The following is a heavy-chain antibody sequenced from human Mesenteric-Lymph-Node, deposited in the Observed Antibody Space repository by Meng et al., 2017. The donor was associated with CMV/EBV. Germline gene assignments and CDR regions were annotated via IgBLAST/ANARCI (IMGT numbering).Heavy chain of an antibody. J-gene: IGHJ4*02. CDR2: IFDSGNT. D-gene: IGHD1-20*01. CDR3: ARGTVTGTLRTFDY. Sequence: SETLSLTCTVSGASISGYYWSWIRQPPGKGLEWIGYIFDSGNTNYNPSLKSRVSMSLDTTKRQFSLKLTSVTAVDAAVYYCARGTVTGTLRTFDYWGQGTLVTVSS. V-gene: IGHV4-59*01. CDR1: GASISGYY.